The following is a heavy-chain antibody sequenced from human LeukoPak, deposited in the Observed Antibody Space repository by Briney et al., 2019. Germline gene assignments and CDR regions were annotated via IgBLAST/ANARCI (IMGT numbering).Heavy chain of an antibody. V-gene: IGHV4-4*02. Sequence: SSGTLSLTCAVSGDSISSSNWWSWVRQPPGKGLEWIGEIYHSGSTNYNPSLKSRVTISVDKSKNQFSLKLSSVTAADTAVYYCARTCSSTSCSGGYAFDIWGQGTMVTVSS. CDR2: IYHSGST. D-gene: IGHD2-2*01. CDR3: ARTCSSTSCSGGYAFDI. CDR1: GDSISSSNW. J-gene: IGHJ3*02.